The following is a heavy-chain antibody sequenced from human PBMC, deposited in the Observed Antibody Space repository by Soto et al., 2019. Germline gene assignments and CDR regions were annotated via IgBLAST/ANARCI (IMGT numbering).Heavy chain of an antibody. CDR3: ARGNLWFGELLSWWFDP. CDR2: INAGNGNT. J-gene: IGHJ5*02. Sequence: QVQLVQSGAEVKKPGASVKVSCKASGYTFTSYAMHWVRQAPGQRLEWMGWINAGNGNTKYSQKVQGRVSITRDTSASTAYMELSSLRSEDTAVYYWARGNLWFGELLSWWFDPWGQGTLVTVSS. V-gene: IGHV1-3*01. D-gene: IGHD3-10*01. CDR1: GYTFTSYA.